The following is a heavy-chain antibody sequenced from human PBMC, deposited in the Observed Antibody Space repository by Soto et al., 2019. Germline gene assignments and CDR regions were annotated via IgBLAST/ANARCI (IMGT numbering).Heavy chain of an antibody. CDR1: GGSISSYY. Sequence: SETLSLTCTVSGGSISSYYWSWIRQPPGKGLEWIGYIYYSGSTNYNPPLKSRVTISVDTSKNQFSLKLSSVTAADTAVYYCARQNSSIAGIAVAGDFDYWGQGTLVTVSS. J-gene: IGHJ4*02. CDR3: ARQNSSIAGIAVAGDFDY. D-gene: IGHD6-19*01. CDR2: IYYSGST. V-gene: IGHV4-59*08.